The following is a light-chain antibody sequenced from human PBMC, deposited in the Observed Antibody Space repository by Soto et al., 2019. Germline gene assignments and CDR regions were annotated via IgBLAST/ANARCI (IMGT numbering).Light chain of an antibody. Sequence: DIVMTQSPDSLAVSLGERATINCKSSQSLLYSSNNKNYLAWYQQKVGQPPKLLIYWASTRESGVPDRFSGSGSGTDFTLTISSLQAEDVAVYYCQQYYNIDYSFGQGTKLESK. CDR1: QSLLYSSNNKNY. V-gene: IGKV4-1*01. CDR2: WAS. J-gene: IGKJ2*03. CDR3: QQYYNIDYS.